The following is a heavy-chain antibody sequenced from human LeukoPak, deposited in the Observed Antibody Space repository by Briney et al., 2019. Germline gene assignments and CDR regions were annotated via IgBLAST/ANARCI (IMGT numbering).Heavy chain of an antibody. CDR3: ATGGRYGATGYYYYYMDV. CDR1: GFTFSSYS. J-gene: IGHJ6*03. CDR2: ISSSSSYI. D-gene: IGHD1-26*01. Sequence: GGSLRLSCAASGFTFSSYSMNWVRQAPGKGLEWVSSISSSSSYIYYADSVKGRFTISRDNAKNSLYLQMNSLRAEDTALYYCATGGRYGATGYYYYYMDVWGKGTTVTVSS. V-gene: IGHV3-21*04.